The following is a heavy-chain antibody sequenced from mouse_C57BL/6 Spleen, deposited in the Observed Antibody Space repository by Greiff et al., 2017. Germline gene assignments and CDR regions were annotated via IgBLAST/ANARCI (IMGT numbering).Heavy chain of an antibody. V-gene: IGHV1-55*01. CDR1: GYTFTSYW. J-gene: IGHJ2*01. CDR2: IYPGSGST. D-gene: IGHD1-1*01. Sequence: VQLQQPGAELVKPGASVKMSCKASGYTFTSYWITWVKQRPGQGLEWIGDIYPGSGSTNYNEKFKSKATLTVDTSSSTAYMQLSSLTSEDSAVYYCARILYGSGYFDYWGQGTTLTVSS. CDR3: ARILYGSGYFDY.